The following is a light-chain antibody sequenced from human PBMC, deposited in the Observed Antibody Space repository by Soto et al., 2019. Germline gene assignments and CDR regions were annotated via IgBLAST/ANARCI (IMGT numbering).Light chain of an antibody. CDR3: QQYNSWT. V-gene: IGKV1-5*03. CDR1: QSISSW. J-gene: IGKJ1*01. Sequence: DIQMTQSPSTLSASVGDRVTITCRASQSISSWLAWYQQKPGKAPKLLIYRASSLESGVPSRFNGSGSGTEFNLTITSLQPDDFATYYCQQYNSWTFGQGTKVEIK. CDR2: RAS.